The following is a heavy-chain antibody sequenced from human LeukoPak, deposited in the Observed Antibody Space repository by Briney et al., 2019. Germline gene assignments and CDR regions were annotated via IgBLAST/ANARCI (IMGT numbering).Heavy chain of an antibody. V-gene: IGHV1-69*13. CDR2: IIPIFGTA. CDR3: ASLATRNYYGSGRPFDY. D-gene: IGHD3-10*01. Sequence: SVKVSCKASGGTFSSYAISWVRQAPGQGLEWMGGIIPIFGTANYAQKFQGRVTITADESTSTAYMELSSLRSEDTAVYYCASLATRNYYGSGRPFDYWGQGTLVTVSS. J-gene: IGHJ4*02. CDR1: GGTFSSYA.